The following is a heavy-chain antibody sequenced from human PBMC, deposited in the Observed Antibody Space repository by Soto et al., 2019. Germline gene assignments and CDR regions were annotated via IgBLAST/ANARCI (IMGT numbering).Heavy chain of an antibody. CDR3: ARESRSWYGSIWDY. CDR2: IYFSGGT. V-gene: IGHV4-59*12. J-gene: IGHJ4*02. D-gene: IGHD6-13*01. Sequence: TLSLTCTVSGGSISSYYWSWIRQPPGKGLEWIGYIYFSGGTNYNPSLKSRVTISVDTSKNQFSLKLSSVTAADTAVYYCARESRSWYGSIWDYWGQGTLVTVSS. CDR1: GGSISSYY.